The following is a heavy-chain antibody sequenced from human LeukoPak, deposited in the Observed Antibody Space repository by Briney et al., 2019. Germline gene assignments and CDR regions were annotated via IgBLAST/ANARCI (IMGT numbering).Heavy chain of an antibody. CDR3: AKVRVWYSGSYSDAFDI. V-gene: IGHV3-23*01. CDR2: ISGSGGST. CDR1: GFTFSSYA. J-gene: IGHJ3*02. Sequence: PGGSLRLSCAASGFTFSSYAMSWVRQAPGKGLEWVSAISGSGGSTYYADSVKGRFTISRDNSKNTLYLQMNSLRAEDTAVYYCAKVRVWYSGSYSDAFDIWGQGTMVTVSS. D-gene: IGHD1-26*01.